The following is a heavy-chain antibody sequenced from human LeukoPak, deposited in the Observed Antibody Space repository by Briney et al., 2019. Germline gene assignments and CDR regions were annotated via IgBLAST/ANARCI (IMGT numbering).Heavy chain of an antibody. Sequence: GGSLRLSCAASGFTFSDYYMSWIRQAPGKGLEWVSYISSSGSTIYYADSVKGRYTISRDNAKNSLYLQMNSLRAEDTAVYYCARDPTLAVGPFDYWGQGTLVTVSS. CDR3: ARDPTLAVGPFDY. CDR1: GFTFSDYY. V-gene: IGHV3-11*04. J-gene: IGHJ4*02. CDR2: ISSSGSTI. D-gene: IGHD6-19*01.